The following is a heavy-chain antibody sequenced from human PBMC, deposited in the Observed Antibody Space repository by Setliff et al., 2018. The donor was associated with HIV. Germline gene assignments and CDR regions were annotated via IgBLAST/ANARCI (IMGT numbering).Heavy chain of an antibody. CDR3: ARRGDSSGYYDAFDV. CDR1: GYSISSGYY. J-gene: IGHJ3*01. Sequence: TLSLTCTVSGYSISSGYYWGWIRQPPGKGLEWIGSIYHSGSTYYNPSLKSRVTISVDTSKNQFSLKLSSVTAADTAVYYCARRGDSSGYYDAFDVWGQGTKVTVSS. D-gene: IGHD3-22*01. V-gene: IGHV4-38-2*02. CDR2: IYHSGST.